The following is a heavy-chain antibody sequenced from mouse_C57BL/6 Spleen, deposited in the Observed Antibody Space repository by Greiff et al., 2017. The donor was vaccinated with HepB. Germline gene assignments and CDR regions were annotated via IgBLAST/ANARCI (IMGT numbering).Heavy chain of an antibody. D-gene: IGHD3-2*02. CDR2: IYPGDGDT. CDR3: ASTAQATAWFAY. J-gene: IGHJ3*01. V-gene: IGHV1-82*01. CDR1: GYAFSSSW. Sequence: QVQLQQSGPELVKPGASVKISCKASGYAFSSSWMNWVKQRPGKGLEWIGRIYPGDGDTNYNGKFKGKATLTADKSSSTAYMQHSSLTSEDSAVYCCASTAQATAWFAYWGQGTLVTVSA.